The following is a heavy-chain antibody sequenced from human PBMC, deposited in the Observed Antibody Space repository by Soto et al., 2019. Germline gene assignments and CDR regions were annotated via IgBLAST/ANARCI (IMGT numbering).Heavy chain of an antibody. Sequence: LRLSCVASGFTFSDYAMTWVRQAPGKGLEWVSVISATGATTYYADSVRGRFTISRDNSKNTLNLQMNDLRVEDTAVIYCAKGRKSTEKDIAVMLAAASSIQHWGQGTLVTVSS. J-gene: IGHJ1*01. V-gene: IGHV3-23*01. CDR1: GFTFSDYA. CDR3: AKGRKSTEKDIAVMLAAASSIQH. CDR2: ISATGATT. D-gene: IGHD2-15*01.